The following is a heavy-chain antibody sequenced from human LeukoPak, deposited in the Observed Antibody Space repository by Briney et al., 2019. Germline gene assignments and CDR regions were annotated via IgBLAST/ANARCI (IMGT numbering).Heavy chain of an antibody. CDR3: AKLVGATPDWTFDY. CDR2: ISGNGVIT. CDR1: GFTFSGYG. J-gene: IGHJ4*02. D-gene: IGHD1-26*01. V-gene: IGHV3-23*01. Sequence: PGGSLRLSCAASGFTFSGYGMHWVRQAPGKGLEWVSAISGNGVITYYADSVKGRFTISRDNSKNTLYLQMNSLRAEDTAVYYCAKLVGATPDWTFDYWGQGTLVTVSS.